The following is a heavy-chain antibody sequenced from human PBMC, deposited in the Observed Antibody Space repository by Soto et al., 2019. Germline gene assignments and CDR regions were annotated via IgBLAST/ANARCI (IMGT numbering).Heavy chain of an antibody. Sequence: QVLLQESGPGLVQPSGTLSLSCAVSGGPISSGYFWGWVRQPPGKGLEWLGDISHSGTVNYNPSLKRRVPLTMEKAKSQFSLKLNSVTAAATAVYYCARSFGWYAIDYWGQGILVIVSS. CDR1: GGPISSGYF. CDR2: ISHSGTV. D-gene: IGHD6-19*01. J-gene: IGHJ4*02. V-gene: IGHV4-4*02. CDR3: ARSFGWYAIDY.